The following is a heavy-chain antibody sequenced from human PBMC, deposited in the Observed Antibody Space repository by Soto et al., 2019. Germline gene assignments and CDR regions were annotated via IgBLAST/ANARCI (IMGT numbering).Heavy chain of an antibody. CDR2: ISAYNGNT. J-gene: IGHJ6*02. CDR1: GYTFTSYG. V-gene: IGHV1-18*01. Sequence: QVQLVQSGAEVKKPGASVKVSCKSSGYTFTSYGISWVRQAPGQGLEWMGWISAYNGNTNYARKLQGRVTMTTDTYTSTAYMALRSLTSDDTAVYYCARARERYVSSGYYQYYYYYGTDVWGQGTTVTVSS. D-gene: IGHD3-22*01. CDR3: ARARERYVSSGYYQYYYYYGTDV.